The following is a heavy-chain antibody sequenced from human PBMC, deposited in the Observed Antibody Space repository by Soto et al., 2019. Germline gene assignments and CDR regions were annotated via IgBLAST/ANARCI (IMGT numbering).Heavy chain of an antibody. J-gene: IGHJ4*02. CDR1: GYSISTYW. CDR3: AALDTAMVKTAGY. V-gene: IGHV3-7*01. D-gene: IGHD5-18*01. CDR2: VKQDGSEE. Sequence: EVQLVESGGGLVQPGGSLRLSCAASGYSISTYWMSWVRQAPGKGLEWVANVKQDGSEEYYVDSVKGRFTISRDNAKNSLYLQMNSLRAKDTAVYYCAALDTAMVKTAGYWGQGTLVTVSS.